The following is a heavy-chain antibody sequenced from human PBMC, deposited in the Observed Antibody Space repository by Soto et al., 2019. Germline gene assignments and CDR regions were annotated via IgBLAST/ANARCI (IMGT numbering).Heavy chain of an antibody. CDR1: GFTFSSYA. J-gene: IGHJ4*02. CDR3: AKGDGLSGSYPEFDY. Sequence: HPGGSLRLSCAASGFTFSSYAMSWVRQAPGKGLERVSAISGSGGSTYYADTVKGRFTISRDNSKNTLYLQLISLRAEDTVVYYCAKGDGLSGSYPEFDYWGQGTLVTVSS. V-gene: IGHV3-23*01. CDR2: ISGSGGST. D-gene: IGHD1-26*01.